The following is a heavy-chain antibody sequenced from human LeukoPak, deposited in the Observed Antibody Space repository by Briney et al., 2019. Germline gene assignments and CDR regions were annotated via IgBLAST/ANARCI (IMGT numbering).Heavy chain of an antibody. CDR2: IKQDGSDK. J-gene: IGHJ4*02. CDR3: AREPGVTGRLRGGY. V-gene: IGHV3-7*03. Sequence: GGSLRLSCAASGFTFTKYWMTWVRQAPGKGLEWVGNIKQDGSDKNYMDSVKGRFTISRDNTKNSVYLQMSSLRAEDTAVYYCAREPGVTGRLRGGYWGQGTLVTVSS. D-gene: IGHD2-21*02. CDR1: GFTFTKYW.